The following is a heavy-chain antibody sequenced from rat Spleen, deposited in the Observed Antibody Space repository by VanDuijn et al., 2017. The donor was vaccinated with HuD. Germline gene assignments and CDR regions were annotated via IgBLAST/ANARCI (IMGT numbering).Heavy chain of an antibody. CDR1: GFTFSDYY. CDR3: TTGSGLFDY. CDR2: ITNSGGST. Sequence: EVQLVESDGGLVQPGRSLKLSCSASGFTFSDYYMAWVRQAPTKGLEWVASITNSGGSTYYRDSVKGRFTISRDNAKSTLYLQMDSLRSEDTATYYCTTGSGLFDYWGQGVMVTVSS. J-gene: IGHJ2*01. V-gene: IGHV5-20*01.